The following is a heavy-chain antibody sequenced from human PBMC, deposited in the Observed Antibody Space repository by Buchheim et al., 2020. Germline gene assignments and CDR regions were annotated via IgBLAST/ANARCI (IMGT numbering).Heavy chain of an antibody. CDR1: GFTFNNFD. Sequence: EVQLLESGGGLVQPGGSLRLSCEASGFTFNNFDMSWVRQAPGKGLEWVAGMRSRGGDIAYADSVKGRFTISRDNSKKTLYLQMNSLRAEDSAVYYCAKRNRGSNYSPSFDYWGQGTL. V-gene: IGHV3-23*01. D-gene: IGHD1-26*01. CDR3: AKRNRGSNYSPSFDY. CDR2: MRSRGGDI. J-gene: IGHJ4*02.